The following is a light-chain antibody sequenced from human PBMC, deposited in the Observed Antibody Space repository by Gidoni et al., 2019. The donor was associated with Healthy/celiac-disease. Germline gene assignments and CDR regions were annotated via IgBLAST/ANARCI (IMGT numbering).Light chain of an antibody. CDR1: QDISNY. Sequence: IQMTQSPSSLSASVGDRVTITCQASQDISNYLNWYQQKPGKAPKLLIYDASNLETGVPSRFSGSGSGTDFTFTISSLQPEDIATYYCQQYDNLPCSFGQGTKLEIK. CDR3: QQYDNLPCS. J-gene: IGKJ2*04. CDR2: DAS. V-gene: IGKV1-33*01.